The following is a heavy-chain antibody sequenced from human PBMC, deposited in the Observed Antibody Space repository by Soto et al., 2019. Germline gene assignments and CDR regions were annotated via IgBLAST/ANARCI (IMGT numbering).Heavy chain of an antibody. CDR2: ISAYNGNT. D-gene: IGHD4-4*01. Sequence: GASVEVSCKASGYTFTSYGIGWVRQAPGQGLEWMGWISAYNGNTNYAQKLQGRVTMTTDTSTSTAYMELRSLRSDDTAVYYCARDRGSNRVSNFDYWGQGTLVTVSS. CDR1: GYTFTSYG. J-gene: IGHJ4*02. V-gene: IGHV1-18*01. CDR3: ARDRGSNRVSNFDY.